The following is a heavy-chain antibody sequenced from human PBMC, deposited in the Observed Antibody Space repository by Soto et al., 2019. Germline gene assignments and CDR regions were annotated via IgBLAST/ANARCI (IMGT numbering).Heavy chain of an antibody. V-gene: IGHV3-33*01. J-gene: IGHJ6*02. CDR3: ARDRGYYYDGVDV. Sequence: QVQLVDSGGDVVQPGRSLRLSCAASGFTFSSYGMHWVRQAPDKGLEWVAVIWSDGSSSSYADSVKGRFTISRDNSKNPVCLQMNSLRVEDTAVYYCARDRGYYYDGVDVWGQGTTVTVSS. CDR2: IWSDGSSS. CDR1: GFTFSSYG.